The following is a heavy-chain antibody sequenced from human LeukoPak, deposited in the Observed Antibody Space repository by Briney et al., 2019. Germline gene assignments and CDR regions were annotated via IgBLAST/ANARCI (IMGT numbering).Heavy chain of an antibody. Sequence: PSETLSLTCTVSGGSISSYYWSWIRQPPGKGLEWIGYIYYSGSTNYNPSLKSRVTISVDTSKNQFSLKLSSVTAADTAVYYCARRHSGYDSVSWFDPWGQGTLVTVSS. CDR1: GGSISSYY. D-gene: IGHD5-12*01. V-gene: IGHV4-59*01. J-gene: IGHJ5*02. CDR3: ARRHSGYDSVSWFDP. CDR2: IYYSGST.